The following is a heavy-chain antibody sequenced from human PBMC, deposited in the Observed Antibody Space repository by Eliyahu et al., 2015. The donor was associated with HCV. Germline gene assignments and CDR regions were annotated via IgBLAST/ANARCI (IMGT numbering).Heavy chain of an antibody. Sequence: QVQLVESGGGVVQPGRSLRLSCAASGFXFXNYXXXWVRQAPGKGLEWVAVISYDGNNKYYADSVKGRFTISRDNSKNTLYLQMNSLRAEDTAVYYCAKRGQYYYDTSGYQDAFDIWGQGTMVTVSS. J-gene: IGHJ3*02. CDR2: ISYDGNNK. CDR1: GFXFXNYX. D-gene: IGHD3-22*01. CDR3: AKRGQYYYDTSGYQDAFDI. V-gene: IGHV3-30*18.